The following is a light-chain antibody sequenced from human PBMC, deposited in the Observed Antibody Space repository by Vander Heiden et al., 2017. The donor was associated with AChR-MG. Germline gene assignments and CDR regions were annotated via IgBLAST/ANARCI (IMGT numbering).Light chain of an antibody. CDR3: QQTDRTPCT. J-gene: IGKJ2*02. CDR2: GSY. Sequence: DIQMTQSPSSLSAFVGDRVTITCRASQRISYYLNWYQQKPGKAPKVLISGSYSLQSGVPSRFSGSGSGTDFSLTISRLQPEDSATYYCQQTDRTPCTFGQGTKLEIK. V-gene: IGKV1-39*01. CDR1: QRISYY.